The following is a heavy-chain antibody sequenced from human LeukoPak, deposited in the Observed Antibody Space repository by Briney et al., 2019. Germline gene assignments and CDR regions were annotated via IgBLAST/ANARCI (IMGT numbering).Heavy chain of an antibody. J-gene: IGHJ3*02. CDR1: GFTFSSYS. CDR2: ISSSSTI. Sequence: PGGSLRLSCAASGFTFSSYSMNWVRQAPGKGLEWVSYISSSSTIYYADSVKGRFTISRDNAKNSLYLQMNSLRAEDTAAYYCARDLTYCSSTSCYPFDAFDIWGQGTMVTVSS. CDR3: ARDLTYCSSTSCYPFDAFDI. V-gene: IGHV3-48*01. D-gene: IGHD2-2*01.